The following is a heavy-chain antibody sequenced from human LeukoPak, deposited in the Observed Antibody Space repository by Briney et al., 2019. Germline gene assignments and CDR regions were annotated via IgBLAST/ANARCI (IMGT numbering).Heavy chain of an antibody. CDR2: ISSSSSYI. V-gene: IGHV3-21*01. Sequence: TGGSLRLSCAASGFTFSSYEMNWVRQAPGKGLEWVSSISSSSSYIYYADSVKGRFTISRDNAKNSLYLQMNSLRAEDTAVYYCARERYYDIAFDYCGEGTLVTVSS. J-gene: IGHJ4*02. CDR3: ARERYYDIAFDY. D-gene: IGHD3-9*01. CDR1: GFTFSSYE.